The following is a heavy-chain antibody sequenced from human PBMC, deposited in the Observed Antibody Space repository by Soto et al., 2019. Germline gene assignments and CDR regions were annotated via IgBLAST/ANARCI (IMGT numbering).Heavy chain of an antibody. CDR3: AKSATQYDILTGYGGSGVYYFDY. CDR1: GFTFDDYA. J-gene: IGHJ4*02. Sequence: EVQLVESGGGLVQPGRSLRLSCAASGFTFDDYAMHWVRQAPGKGLEWVSGISWNSGSIGYADSVKGRFTISRDNAKNSLYLQMNSLRAEDTALYYCAKSATQYDILTGYGGSGVYYFDYWGQGTLVTVSS. CDR2: ISWNSGSI. V-gene: IGHV3-9*01. D-gene: IGHD3-9*01.